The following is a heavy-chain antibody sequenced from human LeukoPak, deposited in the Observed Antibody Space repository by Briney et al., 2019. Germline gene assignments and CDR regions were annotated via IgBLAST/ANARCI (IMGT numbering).Heavy chain of an antibody. J-gene: IGHJ4*02. V-gene: IGHV3-74*03. D-gene: IGHD6-19*01. CDR2: ITSDGSDT. CDR1: GFTFRIYW. CDR3: IKGWSSGSI. Sequence: GGSLRLSCAASGFTFRIYWMHWVRQAPGKGLVWVSRITSDGSDTAYADSVKGRFTIARDNTENTVYLQMNSLRAEDTAVYYCIKGWSSGSIWGQGTLVTASS.